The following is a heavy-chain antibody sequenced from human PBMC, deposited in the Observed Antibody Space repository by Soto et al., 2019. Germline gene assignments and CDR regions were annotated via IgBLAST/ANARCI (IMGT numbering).Heavy chain of an antibody. Sequence: SVKVSCKASVGTFSSYANSWVRQAPGQGLEWMGGIIPTFGTANYAQKFQNRVTITADESTRTAYMEPISLRFEDTAVYYCAKDVGSPLIAVADNYYYYGMDVWGRGTTVTVSS. CDR1: VGTFSSYA. CDR3: AKDVGSPLIAVADNYYYYGMDV. J-gene: IGHJ6*02. V-gene: IGHV1-69*13. CDR2: IIPTFGTA. D-gene: IGHD6-19*01.